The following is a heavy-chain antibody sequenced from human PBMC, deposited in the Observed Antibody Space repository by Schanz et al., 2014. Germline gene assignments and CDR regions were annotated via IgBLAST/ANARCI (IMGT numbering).Heavy chain of an antibody. V-gene: IGHV1-69*08. CDR3: SREVGLYDRGWFEP. Sequence: QVQLVQSGAEVKKPGSSVKVSCKASGGTFSSYTISWVRQAPGQGLEWMGRIVPIAGITNYAQRFQGRVTITADNSSDTAYMELSSLRSEDAAVYDCSREVGLYDRGWFEPWGQGTLVTVSS. CDR2: IVPIAGIT. J-gene: IGHJ5*02. D-gene: IGHD3-22*01. CDR1: GGTFSSYT.